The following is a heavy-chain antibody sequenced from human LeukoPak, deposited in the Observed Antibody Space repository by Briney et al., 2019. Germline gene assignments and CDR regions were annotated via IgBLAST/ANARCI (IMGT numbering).Heavy chain of an antibody. CDR2: ISSGSTAI. V-gene: IGHV3-48*02. CDR3: ARQRGNYFDY. CDR1: EFTFSSYA. Sequence: PGGSLRLSCAASEFTFSSYAMNWVRQAPGKGLEWVSKISSGSTAIYYADSVRGRFTISRDNAKNSLYLQMKSLRDEDTAVYYCARQRGNYFDYWGQGTLVTVSS. D-gene: IGHD7-27*01. J-gene: IGHJ4*02.